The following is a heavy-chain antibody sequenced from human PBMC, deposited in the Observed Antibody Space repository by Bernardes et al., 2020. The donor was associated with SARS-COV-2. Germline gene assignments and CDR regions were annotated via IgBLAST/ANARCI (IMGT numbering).Heavy chain of an antibody. V-gene: IGHV4-61*01. CDR3: AREWSSFDH. CDR1: GGSISSSNW. Sequence: SETLSLTCAVSGGSISSSNWWSWIRQPPGKGLEWIGYIHHTGTTSYNPSLESRVAISVDTSKNQLSLRLNSVTAADTAVYYCAREWSSFDHWGQGTLVTVSS. CDR2: IHHTGTT. D-gene: IGHD1-26*01. J-gene: IGHJ4*02.